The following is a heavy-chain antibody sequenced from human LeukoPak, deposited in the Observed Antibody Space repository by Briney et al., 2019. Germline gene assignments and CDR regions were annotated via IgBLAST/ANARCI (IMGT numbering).Heavy chain of an antibody. V-gene: IGHV3-33*06. Sequence: GRSLRLSCAASGFTFSSYGMHWVRQAPGKGLEWVAVIWYDGSNKYYADSVKGRFAISRDNSKNTLYLQMNSLRAEDTAVYYCAKGDGYPDYFDYWGQGTLVAVSS. CDR3: AKGDGYPDYFDY. D-gene: IGHD5-24*01. J-gene: IGHJ4*02. CDR1: GFTFSSYG. CDR2: IWYDGSNK.